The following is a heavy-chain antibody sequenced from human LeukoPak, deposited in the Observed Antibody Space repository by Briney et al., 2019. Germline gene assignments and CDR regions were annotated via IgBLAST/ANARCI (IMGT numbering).Heavy chain of an antibody. Sequence: GGSLRLPCAASGRPFSRPWMHCAPQAPGKGRVCLSHIYSEGDDTTHAHSVKGRFTLPRDKAKNTLYLQMNSLRAEDTAMYYWARASGTDSSGYLQIDYWGQGTLVTVSS. CDR1: GRPFSRPW. D-gene: IGHD3-22*01. CDR3: ARASGTDSSGYLQIDY. V-gene: IGHV3-74*03. J-gene: IGHJ4*02. CDR2: IYSEGDDT.